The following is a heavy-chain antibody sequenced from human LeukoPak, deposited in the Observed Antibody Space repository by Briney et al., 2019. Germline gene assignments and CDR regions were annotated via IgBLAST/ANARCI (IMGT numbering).Heavy chain of an antibody. CDR1: GGSISSYY. Sequence: SETLSLTCTVSGGSISSYYWSWIRQPPGKGLEWIGYIYYSGSTNYNPSLKSRVTISVDTSKNQFSLKLSSVTAADTAVYYCARATTVTTFGFDLWAVAPWSLSPQ. CDR2: IYYSGST. V-gene: IGHV4-59*01. CDR3: ARATTVTTFGFDL. J-gene: IGHJ2*01. D-gene: IGHD4-17*01.